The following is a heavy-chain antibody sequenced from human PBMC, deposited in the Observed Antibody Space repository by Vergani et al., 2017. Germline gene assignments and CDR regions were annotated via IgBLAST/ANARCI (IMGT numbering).Heavy chain of an antibody. CDR2: IKSDGSIT. Sequence: EVQLLESGGGLVQPGGSLRLSCEGSGFSFSGYWMHWVRQSPEKGLVWVSRIKSDGSITNYADSVKGRFTISRDNAKNTLYLEMNSLRGDDTAIYYCVRARXSGPCFMSNWFDSWGQGTLVTVSS. CDR1: GFSFSGYW. V-gene: IGHV3-74*02. CDR3: VRARXSGPCFMSNWFDS. J-gene: IGHJ5*01. D-gene: IGHD2-15*01.